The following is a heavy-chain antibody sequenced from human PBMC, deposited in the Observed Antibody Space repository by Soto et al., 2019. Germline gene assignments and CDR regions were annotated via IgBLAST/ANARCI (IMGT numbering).Heavy chain of an antibody. CDR2: ISGSGGST. D-gene: IGHD3-22*01. V-gene: IGHV3-23*01. Sequence: EVQLLESGGGLVQPGGSLRLSCAASGFTFSSYAMSWVRQAPGKGLEWVSAISGSGGSTYYADSVKGRFTISRDNSKNTLYLQMNRLRGEDTAVYYCSKDRSSGYYSYAFDIWGQGTMVTVSS. J-gene: IGHJ3*02. CDR3: SKDRSSGYYSYAFDI. CDR1: GFTFSSYA.